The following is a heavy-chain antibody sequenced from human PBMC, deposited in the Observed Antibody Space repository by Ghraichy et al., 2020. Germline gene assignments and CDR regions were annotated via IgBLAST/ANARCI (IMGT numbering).Heavy chain of an antibody. V-gene: IGHV3-23*01. CDR3: AKEASPYYHFWSGYNNWFDS. CDR1: GFTFDSYA. D-gene: IGHD3-3*01. Sequence: LSLTCAASGFTFDSYAMSWVRQAPGKGLEWVSSISGSGGSTYSADSVKGRFTISRDNSKNTLYLQMNSLRAEDTAEYYCAKEASPYYHFWSGYNNWFDSWGQGTLVTVSS. J-gene: IGHJ5*01. CDR2: ISGSGGST.